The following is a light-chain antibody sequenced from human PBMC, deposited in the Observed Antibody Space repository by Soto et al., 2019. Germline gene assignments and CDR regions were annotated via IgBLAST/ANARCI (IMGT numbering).Light chain of an antibody. Sequence: EIVLTQSPATLSLSPRERATLSCRASQSVSSYLAWYQQKPGQAPRFLIYDSSNRATGIPARFSGSGSGTDFTLTISSLEPEDFAVYYCQQRSNWPPITFGQGTRLEIK. CDR1: QSVSSY. CDR2: DSS. J-gene: IGKJ5*01. V-gene: IGKV3-11*01. CDR3: QQRSNWPPIT.